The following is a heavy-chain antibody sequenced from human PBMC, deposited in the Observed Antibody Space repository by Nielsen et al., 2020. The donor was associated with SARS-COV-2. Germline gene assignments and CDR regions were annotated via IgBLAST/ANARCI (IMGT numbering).Heavy chain of an antibody. CDR2: INPRGSPI. V-gene: IGHV3-48*03. Sequence: LKISCLDPTFTLSRENMNWVRQAPGKGPEWLSYINPRGSPIFYADSVRGRFTISRDNAKNSLYLEMTSLRAEDTGLYYCARGDGSSWFANWGQGTPVTVSS. CDR1: TFTLSREN. J-gene: IGHJ5*02. D-gene: IGHD6-13*01. CDR3: ARGDGSSWFAN.